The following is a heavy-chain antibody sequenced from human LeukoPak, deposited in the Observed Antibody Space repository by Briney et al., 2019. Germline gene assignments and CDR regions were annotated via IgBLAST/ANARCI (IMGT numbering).Heavy chain of an antibody. J-gene: IGHJ4*02. Sequence: GGSLRLSCAASGFTFSSYWMNWARQAPGKGLEWVASINHNGNVNYYVDSVKGRFTISRDNAKNSLYLQMSNLRAEDMAVYFCARDPRDDHNSLDYWGQGTQVTVSS. V-gene: IGHV3-7*03. CDR3: ARDPRDDHNSLDY. D-gene: IGHD5-24*01. CDR1: GFTFSSYW. CDR2: INHNGNVN.